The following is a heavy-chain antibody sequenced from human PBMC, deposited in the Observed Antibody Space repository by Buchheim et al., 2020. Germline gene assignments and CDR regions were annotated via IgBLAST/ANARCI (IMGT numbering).Heavy chain of an antibody. CDR1: GGSISSGGYY. Sequence: QVQLQESGPGLVKPSQTLSLTCTFSGGSISSGGYYWSWIRQHPGTGLEWIGYIYYSGSTYYNPSLKSRVTISVDTSKNQFSLKLSSVTAADTAVYYCARQNFGASIVVVTRHFDYWGQGTL. CDR2: IYYSGST. J-gene: IGHJ4*02. D-gene: IGHD3-22*01. CDR3: ARQNFGASIVVVTRHFDY. V-gene: IGHV4-31*03.